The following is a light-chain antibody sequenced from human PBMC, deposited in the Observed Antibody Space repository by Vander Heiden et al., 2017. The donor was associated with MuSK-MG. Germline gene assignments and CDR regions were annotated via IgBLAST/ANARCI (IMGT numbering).Light chain of an antibody. Sequence: EIVVTQSPATLSVSPGETATLSCRASQSVSTNLAWYQQKAGQAPRLVISGASTRATGSPARFSGSGSGTEFTRTISSLQSEDFALYYCQQYDDGPRLTFGGGTQVEIK. J-gene: IGKJ4*01. CDR2: GAS. CDR3: QQYDDGPRLT. V-gene: IGKV3-15*01. CDR1: QSVSTN.